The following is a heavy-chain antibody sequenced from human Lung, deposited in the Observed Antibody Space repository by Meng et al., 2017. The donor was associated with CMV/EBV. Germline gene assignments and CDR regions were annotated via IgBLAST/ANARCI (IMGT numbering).Heavy chain of an antibody. D-gene: IGHD4-11*01. CDR1: GFTLSNYA. Sequence: GGSLRLXXVASGFTLSNYAMHWVRQAPGKGLEWVAFLSYDENTKYYADSLKGRFTISRDISKNKLFLQMNSLRPEDTALDYCARYDHSNCPVDDWGQGTLVTVSS. V-gene: IGHV3-30*04. CDR2: LSYDENTK. J-gene: IGHJ4*02. CDR3: ARYDHSNCPVDD.